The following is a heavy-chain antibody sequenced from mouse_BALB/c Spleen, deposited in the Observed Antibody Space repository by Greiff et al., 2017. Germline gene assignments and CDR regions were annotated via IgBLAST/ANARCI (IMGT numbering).Heavy chain of an antibody. D-gene: IGHD4-1*01. Sequence: QVQLQQSGAELVRPGASVKLSCKALGYTFTDYEMHWVKQKPVHGLEWIGAIHPGSGDTAYNEKFKGKATLTSDKSSSTAYMELSSLTSEDSAVYYCARSHWEGPAWFAYWGQGTLVTVSA. J-gene: IGHJ3*01. CDR3: ARSHWEGPAWFAY. CDR2: IHPGSGDT. CDR1: GYTFTDYE. V-gene: IGHV1-15*01.